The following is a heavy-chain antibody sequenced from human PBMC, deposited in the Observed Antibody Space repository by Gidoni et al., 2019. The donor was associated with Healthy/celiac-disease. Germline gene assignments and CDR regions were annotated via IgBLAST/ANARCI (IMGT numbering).Heavy chain of an antibody. CDR2: IWYDGSNK. V-gene: IGHV3-33*01. J-gene: IGHJ6*02. CDR1: VFTFSSYG. D-gene: IGHD3-22*01. Sequence: QVQLVESGGGVVQPGRSLRLSCAASVFTFSSYGMHWFRQAPGKGLEWVAVIWYDGSNKYYADSVKGRFTISRDNSKNTLYLQMNSLRAEDTAVYYCARGYYDSSGYYPPNYYYGMDVWGQGTTVTVSS. CDR3: ARGYYDSSGYYPPNYYYGMDV.